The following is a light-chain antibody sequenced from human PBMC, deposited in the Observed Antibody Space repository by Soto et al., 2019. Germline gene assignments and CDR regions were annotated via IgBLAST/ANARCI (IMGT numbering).Light chain of an antibody. CDR3: QSYDNNLSVV. J-gene: IGLJ2*01. Sequence: QSALTQPPSVSGAPGQRVTISCTGSSSNIGAGYDVHWYQQLPGTAPKLLIYGNSNRPSGVPDRFSGSKSGTSASLAITGLQAEDEADYYCQSYDNNLSVVFGGGTKVTVL. CDR1: SSNIGAGYD. V-gene: IGLV1-40*01. CDR2: GNS.